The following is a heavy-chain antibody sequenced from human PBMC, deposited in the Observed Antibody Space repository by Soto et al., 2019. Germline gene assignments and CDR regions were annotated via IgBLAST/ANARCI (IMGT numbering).Heavy chain of an antibody. V-gene: IGHV4-30-4*08. CDR1: GDSSRSDYYH. CDR2: IHHSGSI. J-gene: IGHJ6*02. CDR3: AREDDGGDSLDV. Sequence: TSETLSVTCTVAGDSSRSDYYHWTWNRQSPGKGLEWIGYIHHSGSILYNPSLKSRVTISVDTSKNQFSLHLTSVTAADTAVYFCAREDDGGDSLDVWGQGTTVTVSS. D-gene: IGHD2-21*02.